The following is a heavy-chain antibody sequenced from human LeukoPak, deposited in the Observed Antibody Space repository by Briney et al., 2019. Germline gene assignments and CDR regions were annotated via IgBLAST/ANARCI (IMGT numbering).Heavy chain of an antibody. CDR3: ARDVTRGVVVADYYYYYYMDV. Sequence: SETLSLTCTVSGASISSSSYPWGWIRQPPGKGLEWIGGIYQSGSTYYNPSLKSRVTISIDTSKNHFSLKLSSVTAADTAVYYCARDVTRGVVVADYYYYYYMDVWGKGTTVTVSS. V-gene: IGHV4-39*02. CDR2: IYQSGST. J-gene: IGHJ6*03. CDR1: GASISSSSYP. D-gene: IGHD2-15*01.